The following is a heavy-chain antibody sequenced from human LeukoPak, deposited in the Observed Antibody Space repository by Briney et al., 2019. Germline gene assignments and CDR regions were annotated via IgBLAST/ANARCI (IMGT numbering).Heavy chain of an antibody. V-gene: IGHV4-59*12. D-gene: IGHD2-2*01. CDR3: ASSVVVPVGFDY. CDR2: IYYSGST. Sequence: PSETLSLTCTVSGGSISSYYWSWIRQPPGKGLEWIGYIYYSGSTNYNPSLESRVTISVDTSKNQFSLKLSSVTAADTAVYYRASSVVVPVGFDYWAREPWSPSPQ. J-gene: IGHJ4*02. CDR1: GGSISSYY.